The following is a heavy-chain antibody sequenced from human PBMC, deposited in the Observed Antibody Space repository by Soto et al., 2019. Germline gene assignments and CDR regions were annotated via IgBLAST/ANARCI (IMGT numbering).Heavy chain of an antibody. CDR3: AKGRNIVAVVTPFDG. D-gene: IGHD2-21*02. Sequence: EVQLVESGGGLVQPGRSLRLYCEASGFTFGDYAMHWVRQAPGKGLEWVAGISWNTDNIGYADSVNGRFTISRDNAGHALYLQMNSLRHEDTAVYYCAKGRNIVAVVTPFDGWGQGDLVTVSS. V-gene: IGHV3-9*01. CDR2: ISWNTDNI. J-gene: IGHJ4*02. CDR1: GFTFGDYA.